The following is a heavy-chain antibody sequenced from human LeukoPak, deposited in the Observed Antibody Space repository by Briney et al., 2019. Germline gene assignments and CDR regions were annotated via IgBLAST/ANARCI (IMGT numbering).Heavy chain of an antibody. CDR1: GDSVSSNSAA. J-gene: IGHJ5*02. CDR2: TYYRSKWYN. Sequence: SQTLSLTCAISGDSVSSNSAAWNWIRQSPSRGLEWLGRTYYRSKWYNDYAVSVKSRITINQDTSKKQFSLQLNSVTPEDTAVYYCARISGYDYYNWFDPWGQGTLVTVSS. V-gene: IGHV6-1*01. D-gene: IGHD5-12*01. CDR3: ARISGYDYYNWFDP.